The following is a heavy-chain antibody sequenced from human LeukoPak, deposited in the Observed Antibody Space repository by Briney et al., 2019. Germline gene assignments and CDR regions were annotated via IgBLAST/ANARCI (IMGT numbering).Heavy chain of an antibody. CDR2: IYYSGST. CDR3: VAGSGWRFDY. CDR1: GGSISSSSYY. J-gene: IGHJ4*02. Sequence: KPSETLSLTCTVSGGSISSSSYYWGWIRQPPGKGLEWIGSIYYSGSTYYNPSLKSRVTISVDTSKNQFSLKLSSVTAADTAVYYCVAGSGWRFDYWGQGTLVTVSS. V-gene: IGHV4-39*07. D-gene: IGHD6-19*01.